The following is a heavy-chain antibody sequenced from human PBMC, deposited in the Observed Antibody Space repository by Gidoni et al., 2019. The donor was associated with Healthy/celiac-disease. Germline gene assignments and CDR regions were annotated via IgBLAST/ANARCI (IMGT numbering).Heavy chain of an antibody. J-gene: IGHJ3*02. Sequence: QVQLVESGGGVVQPGRSLRLSCAASGFTFTVYGMHWVRQAPGKGLEWVEVISYDGSNKYYADSVKGRFTISRDNSKNTLFLQMDSLRAEDTAVYYCATTGNYSNEDDAFDIWGQGTMVTVSS. V-gene: IGHV3-30*03. CDR3: ATTGNYSNEDDAFDI. CDR2: ISYDGSNK. CDR1: GFTFTVYG. D-gene: IGHD4-4*01.